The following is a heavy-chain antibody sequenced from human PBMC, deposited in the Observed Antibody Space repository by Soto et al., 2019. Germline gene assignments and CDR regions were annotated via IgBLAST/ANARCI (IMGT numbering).Heavy chain of an antibody. Sequence: GASVKVSCKASGYTFTNYYMHGVRQPPGQGLEWMGVINPSGGRSTYTPMFQGRVTMTSDTSASTVYLELSSLSSEDTAVYYCARGYFDSGSYIYYWGQGTLVTVSS. D-gene: IGHD3-10*01. CDR2: INPSGGRS. CDR1: GYTFTNYY. J-gene: IGHJ4*02. CDR3: ARGYFDSGSYIYY. V-gene: IGHV1-46*01.